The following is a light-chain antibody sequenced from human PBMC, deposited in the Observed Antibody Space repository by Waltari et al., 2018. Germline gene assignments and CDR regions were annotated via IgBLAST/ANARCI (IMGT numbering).Light chain of an antibody. J-gene: IGKJ2*01. Sequence: DIVMTQYPDSLAMSLGERATINCRSSQSVLYSSNNKNFLAWYQQKPGQPPKLLIYWASARASGVPDRFSGSGSGTDFTLTISSLQAEDVAVYYCQQYYSNPPTFGQGTKLEI. CDR3: QQYYSNPPT. CDR1: QSVLYSSNNKNF. V-gene: IGKV4-1*01. CDR2: WAS.